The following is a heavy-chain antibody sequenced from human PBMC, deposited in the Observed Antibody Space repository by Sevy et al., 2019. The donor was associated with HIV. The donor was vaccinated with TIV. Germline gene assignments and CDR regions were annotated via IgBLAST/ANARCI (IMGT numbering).Heavy chain of an antibody. V-gene: IGHV3-11*01. Sequence: GGSLRLSCAASGFSFSDSYMSWVRQAPGKGLEWIAYISGSGNNIYYADPVRGRFSLSREKAKKSLYLQMNSLRAEDTAVYFCAKKGYSSGIFYYFDYWGQGTLVTVSS. CDR3: AKKGYSSGIFYYFDY. J-gene: IGHJ4*02. CDR2: ISGSGNNI. D-gene: IGHD5-18*01. CDR1: GFSFSDSY.